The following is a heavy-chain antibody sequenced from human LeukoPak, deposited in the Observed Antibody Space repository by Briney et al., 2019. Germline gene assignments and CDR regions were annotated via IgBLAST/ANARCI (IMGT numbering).Heavy chain of an antibody. CDR2: IYYSGST. Sequence: SETLSLTCTISGDSVSGGSYYWTWIRQPPGKGLEWIGYIYYSGSTYYNPSLKSRVTISVDTSKNQFSLKLSSVTAADTAVYYCARYYDSSGYYDYWGQGTLVTVSS. V-gene: IGHV4-30-4*08. J-gene: IGHJ4*02. D-gene: IGHD3-22*01. CDR3: ARYYDSSGYYDY. CDR1: GDSVSGGSYY.